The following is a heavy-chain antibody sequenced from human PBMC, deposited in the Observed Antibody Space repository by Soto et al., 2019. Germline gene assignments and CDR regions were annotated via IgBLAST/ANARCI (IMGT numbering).Heavy chain of an antibody. CDR3: ARDPQPYYDFWSGPDLYGMDV. V-gene: IGHV4-31*03. Sequence: QVQLQESGPGLVKPSQTLSLTCTVSGGSISSGGYYWSWIRQHPGKGLEWIGYIYYSGSTYYNPSLKSRVTISVDTSKNQFSLKLSSGTAADTAVYYCARDPQPYYDFWSGPDLYGMDVWGQGTTVTVSS. J-gene: IGHJ6*02. CDR1: GGSISSGGYY. D-gene: IGHD3-3*01. CDR2: IYYSGST.